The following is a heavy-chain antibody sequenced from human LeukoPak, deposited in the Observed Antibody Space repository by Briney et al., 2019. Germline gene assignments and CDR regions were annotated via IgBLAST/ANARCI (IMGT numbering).Heavy chain of an antibody. D-gene: IGHD5-18*01. CDR2: IIPIFGTA. Sequence: ASVKVSCKASGGTFSSYAISWVRQAPGQGLEWMGGIIPIFGTANYAQKFQGRVTITADESTSTAYMELSSLRSEDTAVYYCARDRRGYSYGYNYYYYYMDVWGKGTTVTVSS. V-gene: IGHV1-69*13. J-gene: IGHJ6*03. CDR1: GGTFSSYA. CDR3: ARDRRGYSYGYNYYYYYMDV.